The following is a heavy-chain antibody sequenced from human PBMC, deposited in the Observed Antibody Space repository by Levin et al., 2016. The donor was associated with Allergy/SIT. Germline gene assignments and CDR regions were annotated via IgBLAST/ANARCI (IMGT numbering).Heavy chain of an antibody. Sequence: GGSLRLSCAASGFTFSGSAMHWVRQASGKGLEWVGRIRSKANSYATAYAASVKGRFTISRDDSKNTAYLQMNSLKTEDTAVYYCTRWGGCSSTSCYHFDYWGQGTLVTVSS. CDR3: TRWGGCSSTSCYHFDY. V-gene: IGHV3-73*01. CDR2: IRSKANSYAT. CDR1: GFTFSGSA. D-gene: IGHD2-2*01. J-gene: IGHJ4*02.